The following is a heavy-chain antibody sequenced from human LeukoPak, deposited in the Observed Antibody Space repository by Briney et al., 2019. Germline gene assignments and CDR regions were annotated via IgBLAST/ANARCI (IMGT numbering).Heavy chain of an antibody. CDR2: IDPDDSDT. D-gene: IGHD2-2*01. Sequence: GESLKISCKGYGFSFSKYWIAWVRQMPGKGLEWMGIIDPDDSDTSYSPSFQGQVTISADKSINTAYLQRSRLKASDTAMYYCARQGCSSTSCFDNWGQGTLVTVSS. V-gene: IGHV5-51*01. J-gene: IGHJ4*02. CDR3: ARQGCSSTSCFDN. CDR1: GFSFSKYW.